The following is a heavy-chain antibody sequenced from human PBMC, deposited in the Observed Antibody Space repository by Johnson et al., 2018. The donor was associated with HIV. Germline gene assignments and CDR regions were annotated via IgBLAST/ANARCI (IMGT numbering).Heavy chain of an antibody. CDR1: GFTFSSYD. D-gene: IGHD3-10*01. CDR2: IGTAGDT. V-gene: IGHV3-13*01. J-gene: IGHJ3*02. CDR3: ARTLGFGTEDAFDI. Sequence: VQLLESGGGLVQPGGSLRLSCAASGFTFSSYDMHWVRQATGKGLEWVSAIGTAGDTYYPGSVKGRFIISRENAKNSLYLQMNSLRAGDTAVYYCARTLGFGTEDAFDIWGKGTMVTVSS.